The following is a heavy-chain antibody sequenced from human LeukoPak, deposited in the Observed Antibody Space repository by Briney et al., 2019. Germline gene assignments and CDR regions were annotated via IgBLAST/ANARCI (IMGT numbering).Heavy chain of an antibody. CDR3: ASGQSQLWFGELLYLYYMDV. CDR2: ISAYNGNT. Sequence: ASVKVSCKASGYTFTSYGISWVRQAPGQGLEWMGWISAYNGNTNYAQKLQGRVTMTTDTSTSTAYMELRSLRSEDTAVYYCASGQSQLWFGELLYLYYMDVWGKGTTVTISS. CDR1: GYTFTSYG. D-gene: IGHD3-10*01. J-gene: IGHJ6*03. V-gene: IGHV1-18*01.